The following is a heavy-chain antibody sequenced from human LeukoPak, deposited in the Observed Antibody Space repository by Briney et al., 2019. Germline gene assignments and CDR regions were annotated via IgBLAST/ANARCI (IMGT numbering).Heavy chain of an antibody. CDR3: ARVPIAAAGNLDY. D-gene: IGHD6-13*01. J-gene: IGHJ4*02. CDR1: GYTFTSYY. CDR2: INPSGGST. Sequence: ASVTVSFTASGYTFTSYYMHWVRQAPGQGLEWMGIINPSGGSTSYAQKFQGRVTMTRDTSTSTVYMELSRLRSDGTAVYYCARVPIAAAGNLDYWGQGTLVTVSS. V-gene: IGHV1-46*01.